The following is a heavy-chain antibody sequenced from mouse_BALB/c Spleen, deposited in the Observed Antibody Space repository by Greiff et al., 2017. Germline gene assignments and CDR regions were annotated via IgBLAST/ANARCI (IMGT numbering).Heavy chain of an antibody. CDR2: IRNKANGYTT. Sequence: EVQVVESGGGLVQPGGSLRLSCATSGFTFTDYYMSWVRQPPGKALEWLGFIRNKANGYTTEYSASVKGRFTISRDNSQSILYLQMNTLRAEDSATYYCARDYYGSSYVKYFDYWGQGTTLTVSS. V-gene: IGHV7-3*02. D-gene: IGHD1-1*01. J-gene: IGHJ2*01. CDR1: GFTFTDYY. CDR3: ARDYYGSSYVKYFDY.